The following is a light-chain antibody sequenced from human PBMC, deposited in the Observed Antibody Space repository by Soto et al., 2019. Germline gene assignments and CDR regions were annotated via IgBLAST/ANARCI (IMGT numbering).Light chain of an antibody. V-gene: IGKV3-20*01. Sequence: EIVLTQSPGTLSLSPGERATLSCRASQSVSSSYLAWYQQKPGQAPRVVIYGASSRATGIPDRFSGSGSGTDFTLTISGLEPEDFAVYYCQQYDSSPWTFGQGTKVEIK. CDR2: GAS. CDR1: QSVSSSY. CDR3: QQYDSSPWT. J-gene: IGKJ1*01.